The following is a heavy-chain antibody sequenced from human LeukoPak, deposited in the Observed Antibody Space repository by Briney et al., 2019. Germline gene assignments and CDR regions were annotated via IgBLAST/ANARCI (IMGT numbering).Heavy chain of an antibody. J-gene: IGHJ4*02. CDR1: GFTFSSYA. CDR3: ANLKRPVVVVAANGFDY. Sequence: GGSLRLSCAASGFTFSSYAMSWVRQAPGKGLEWVSAISGIGGSTYYADSVKGRFTISRDNSKNTLYLQMNSLRAEDTAVYYCANLKRPVVVVAANGFDYWGQGTLVTVSS. CDR2: ISGIGGST. D-gene: IGHD2-15*01. V-gene: IGHV3-23*01.